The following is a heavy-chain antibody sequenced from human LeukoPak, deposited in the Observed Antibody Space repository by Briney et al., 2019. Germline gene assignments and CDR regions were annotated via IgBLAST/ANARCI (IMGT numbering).Heavy chain of an antibody. CDR1: GFTFSSYS. CDR2: ISSSSSTI. Sequence: GGSLRLSCAASGFTFSSYSMDWVRQAPGKGLEWVSYISSSSSTIYYADSVKGRFTISRDNAKNSLYLQMNSLRAEDTAVYYCAKSYCSGGNCYQPAFDIWGQGTMVTVSS. D-gene: IGHD2-15*01. CDR3: AKSYCSGGNCYQPAFDI. V-gene: IGHV3-48*01. J-gene: IGHJ3*02.